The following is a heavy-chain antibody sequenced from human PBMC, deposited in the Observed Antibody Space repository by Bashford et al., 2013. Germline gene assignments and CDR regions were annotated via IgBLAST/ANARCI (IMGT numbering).Heavy chain of an antibody. CDR2: KYYHSGRH. CDR1: GGSISSSNW. D-gene: IGHD1-14*01. Sequence: TLVPPPRAVSGGSISSSNWWRLGPATPPPGRGTWSGVGVKYYHSGRHQLQPVPSKSRVTISVDKSKNQFSLKLSSVTAADTAVYYCARLKNPNYYGMDVWGQGTTVTVSS. V-gene: IGHV4-4*02. J-gene: IGHJ6*02. CDR3: ARLKNPNYYGMDV.